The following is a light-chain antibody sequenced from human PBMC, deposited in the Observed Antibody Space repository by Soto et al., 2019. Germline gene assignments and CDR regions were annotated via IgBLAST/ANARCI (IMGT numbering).Light chain of an antibody. CDR1: SNDIGSYDY. Sequence: QSVLTQPTSVSGSPGQSITISCTGNSNDIGSYDYVSWYQQHPGKAPRLLIHGVRNRPSGISSRFSASLVITGLQAEDEGDYYCQSYDSTLSARYVFGTGTKLTVL. V-gene: IGLV2-14*01. CDR2: GVR. J-gene: IGLJ1*01. CDR3: QSYDSTLSARYV.